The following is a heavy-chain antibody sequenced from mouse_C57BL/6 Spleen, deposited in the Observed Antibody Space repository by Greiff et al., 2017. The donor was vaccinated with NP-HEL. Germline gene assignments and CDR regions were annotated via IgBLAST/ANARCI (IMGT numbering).Heavy chain of an antibody. CDR2: IDPSDSYT. Sequence: QVQLQQPGAELVMPGASVKLSCKASGYTFTSYWMHWVKQRPGQGLAWIGEIDPSDSYTNYNQKFKGKSTLTVDKSSSTAYMQLSSLTSEDSAVYYCASSWRGDIDYAWFAYWGQGTLVTVSA. D-gene: IGHD2-4*01. CDR3: ASSWRGDIDYAWFAY. CDR1: GYTFTSYW. J-gene: IGHJ3*01. V-gene: IGHV1-69*01.